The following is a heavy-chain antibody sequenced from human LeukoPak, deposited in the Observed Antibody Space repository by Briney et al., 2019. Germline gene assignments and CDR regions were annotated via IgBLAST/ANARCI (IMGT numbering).Heavy chain of an antibody. CDR1: GGSISSYY. J-gene: IGHJ5*02. V-gene: IGHV4-4*07. CDR3: ARDRLEGWVGNWFDP. D-gene: IGHD1-1*01. CDR2: IYTSGST. Sequence: SETLSLTCTVSGGSISSYYWSWIRQPAGKGLEWIGRIYTSGSTNYNPSPKSRVTMSVDTSKNQFSLKLSSVTAADTAVYYCARDRLEGWVGNWFDPWGQGTLDTVSS.